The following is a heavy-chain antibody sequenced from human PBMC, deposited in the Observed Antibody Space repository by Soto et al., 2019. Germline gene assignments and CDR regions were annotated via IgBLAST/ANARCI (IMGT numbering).Heavy chain of an antibody. CDR1: GGTFSSYA. V-gene: IGHV1-69*12. CDR2: IIPIFGTA. Sequence: QVQLVQAGAEVKKPGSSVKVSCKASGGTFSSYAISWVRQAPGQGLEWMGGIIPIFGTANYAQKFQGRVTITADESTNTAYMELSSLRSEDTAVYYCAQRNLTTRYYYFYGMDVWGQGTTVTVSS. D-gene: IGHD4-4*01. CDR3: AQRNLTTRYYYFYGMDV. J-gene: IGHJ6*01.